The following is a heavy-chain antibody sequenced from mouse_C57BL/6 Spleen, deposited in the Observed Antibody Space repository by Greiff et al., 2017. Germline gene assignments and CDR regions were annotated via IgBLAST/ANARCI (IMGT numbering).Heavy chain of an antibody. CDR3: ARGGLLNPSYAMDY. CDR2: IYPGSGNT. V-gene: IGHV1-76*01. CDR1: GYTFTDYY. D-gene: IGHD2-3*01. J-gene: IGHJ4*01. Sequence: QVQLQQSGAELVRPGASVKLSCKASGYTFTDYYINWVKQRPGQGLEWIARIYPGSGNTYYNEKFKGKATLTAEKSSSTAYMQLSSLTSEDSAVYFCARGGLLNPSYAMDYWGQGTSVTVSS.